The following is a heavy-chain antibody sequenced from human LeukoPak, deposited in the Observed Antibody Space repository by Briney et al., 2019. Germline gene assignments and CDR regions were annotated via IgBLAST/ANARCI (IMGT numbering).Heavy chain of an antibody. CDR3: AGGYGSGSYSA. CDR1: GFTFSKYY. V-gene: IGHV3-11*01. Sequence: GGSLRLSCAASGFTFSKYYMSWLRQAPGKGLEWISYIANSGSSTSYADSVQGRFTISSDNAKNSLYLQMNSLRAEDTAVYYCAGGYGSGSYSAWGQGILVTVSS. J-gene: IGHJ5*02. CDR2: IANSGSST. D-gene: IGHD3-10*01.